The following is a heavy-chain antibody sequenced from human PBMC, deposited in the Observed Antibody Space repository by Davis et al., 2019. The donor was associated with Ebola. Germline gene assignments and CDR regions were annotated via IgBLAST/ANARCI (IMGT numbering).Heavy chain of an antibody. V-gene: IGHV3-23*01. CDR1: GFTFSSYA. CDR3: ARAGIAARGWFDP. CDR2: ITGSGGST. D-gene: IGHD6-6*01. J-gene: IGHJ5*02. Sequence: GESLNLSCASSGFTFSSYAMSWVRQAPGKGLEWVSAITGSGGSTYYADSVKGRFTISRDNSKITLSLQMNSLRAEDTAVYYCARAGIAARGWFDPWGQGTLVTVSS.